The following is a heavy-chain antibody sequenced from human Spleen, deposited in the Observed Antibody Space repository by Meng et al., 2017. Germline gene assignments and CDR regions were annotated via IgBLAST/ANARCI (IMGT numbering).Heavy chain of an antibody. J-gene: IGHJ4*02. CDR1: GYTFTDYF. CDR2: INPNSGGT. D-gene: IGHD2-21*02. Sequence: ASVKVSCKASGYTFTDYFMDWVRQAPGQGLEWMGRINPNSGGTNYAQKFQGRVTLTRDMSVTTANMELSGLRSDDTAMYFCALCGGDCYTADYWGQGTLVTGSS. CDR3: ALCGGDCYTADY. V-gene: IGHV1-2*06.